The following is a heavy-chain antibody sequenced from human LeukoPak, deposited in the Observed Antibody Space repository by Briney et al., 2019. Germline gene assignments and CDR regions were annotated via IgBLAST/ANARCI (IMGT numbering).Heavy chain of an antibody. CDR2: INPSGGST. D-gene: IGHD1-26*01. CDR3: ARDLSSGSPPSWFDP. CDR1: GYTFTSYY. Sequence: ASVKVSGKASGYTFTSYYMHWVRQAPGQGLEWMGIINPSGGSTSYAQKFQGRVTMTRDTSTSTVYMELSSLRSEDTAVYYCARDLSSGSPPSWFDPWGQGTLVTVSS. J-gene: IGHJ5*02. V-gene: IGHV1-46*01.